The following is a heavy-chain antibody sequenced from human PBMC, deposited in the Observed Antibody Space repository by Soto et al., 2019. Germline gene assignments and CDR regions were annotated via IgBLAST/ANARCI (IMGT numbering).Heavy chain of an antibody. D-gene: IGHD3-22*01. CDR1: GFTFSSYG. CDR3: ARDSSGYYLDAFDI. J-gene: IGHJ3*02. Sequence: QVQLVESGGGVVQPGRSLRLSCAASGFTFSSYGMHWVRQAPGKGLEWVAVIWYDGSNKYYADSVKGRFTISRDNSKNTLYLQMNSLRAEDTAVYYCARDSSGYYLDAFDIWGQGTMVTVSP. CDR2: IWYDGSNK. V-gene: IGHV3-33*01.